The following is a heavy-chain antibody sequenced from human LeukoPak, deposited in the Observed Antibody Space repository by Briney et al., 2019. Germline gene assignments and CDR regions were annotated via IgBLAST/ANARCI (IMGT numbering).Heavy chain of an antibody. CDR1: GFTFSSYA. V-gene: IGHV3-30*04. CDR2: ISYDGSNK. Sequence: GRSLRLSCAASGFTFSSYAMHWVRQAPGKGLEGVAVISYDGSNKYYADSVKGRFTISRDNYKNTLYLQMNSLRAEDTPVYYCARDRPFDIWGQGTMVTVSS. CDR3: ARDRPFDI. J-gene: IGHJ3*02.